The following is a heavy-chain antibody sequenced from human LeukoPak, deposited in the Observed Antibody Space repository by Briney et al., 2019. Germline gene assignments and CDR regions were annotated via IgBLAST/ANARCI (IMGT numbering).Heavy chain of an antibody. V-gene: IGHV1-69*13. D-gene: IGHD3-22*01. CDR3: ARDRFYYYDGSGSLANDY. J-gene: IGHJ4*02. CDR1: GGTFSSYA. Sequence: SVTVSCKASGGTFSSYAISWVRQAPGQGLEWMGGIIPIFGTANYAQEFQGRVTITADESTSTAYMELNSLRAEDTAVYYCARDRFYYYDGSGSLANDYWGQGTLVTVSS. CDR2: IIPIFGTA.